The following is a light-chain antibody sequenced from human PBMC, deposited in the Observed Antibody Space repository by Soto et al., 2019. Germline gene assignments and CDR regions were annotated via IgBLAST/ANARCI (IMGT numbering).Light chain of an antibody. Sequence: QYMLTQSPSESGSPGQSVTISCTGTSSDIGGYNSVSWYQQHPGKAPKVMIYDVSKRPSGVPDRFSGSKSGNTASLTVSALQAEDEADYYCSSYTDRNNLVFGTGTKVTVL. CDR2: DVS. CDR3: SSYTDRNNLV. V-gene: IGLV2-8*01. CDR1: SSDIGGYNS. J-gene: IGLJ1*01.